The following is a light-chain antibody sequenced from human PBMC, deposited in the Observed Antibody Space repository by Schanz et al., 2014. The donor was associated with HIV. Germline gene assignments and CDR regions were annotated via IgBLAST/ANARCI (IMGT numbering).Light chain of an antibody. Sequence: DVQMTQSPSTLSASVGDRVTITCRASQSISTLLAWYQQKPGKAPKLLISKASNLESGVPSRFSGSGSGTEFTLTISSLQPDDLATYYCEQGDTFPTFGQGTNLE. J-gene: IGKJ2*01. V-gene: IGKV1-5*03. CDR2: KAS. CDR1: QSISTL. CDR3: EQGDTFPT.